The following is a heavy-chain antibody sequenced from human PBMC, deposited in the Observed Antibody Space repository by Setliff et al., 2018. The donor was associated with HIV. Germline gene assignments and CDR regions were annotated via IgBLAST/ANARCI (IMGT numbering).Heavy chain of an antibody. J-gene: IGHJ4*01. CDR3: ASHLPPYSGNFDY. V-gene: IGHV4-39*01. CDR1: GGSIGSSSYY. Sequence: LSLTCTVSGGSIGSSSYYWGWIRQPPGKGLEWIGTIYYSGNTYYNPSLKSRVTISVDTSKNQISLKLSSVTAADTAVYYCASHLPPYSGNFDYWGHGTLVTVSS. CDR2: IYYSGNT. D-gene: IGHD1-26*01.